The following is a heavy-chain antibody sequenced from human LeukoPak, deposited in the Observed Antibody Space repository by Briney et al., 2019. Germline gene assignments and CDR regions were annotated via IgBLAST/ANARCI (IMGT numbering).Heavy chain of an antibody. Sequence: SVKVSCKASGGTFSSYDISWVRQAPGQGLGWMGGIIPIFGTANYAQKFQGRVTITADESTSTAYMELSSLRSEDTAVYYCASQAYYGSGSSWGQGTLVTVSS. V-gene: IGHV1-69*01. CDR1: GGTFSSYD. J-gene: IGHJ5*02. D-gene: IGHD3-10*01. CDR2: IIPIFGTA. CDR3: ASQAYYGSGSS.